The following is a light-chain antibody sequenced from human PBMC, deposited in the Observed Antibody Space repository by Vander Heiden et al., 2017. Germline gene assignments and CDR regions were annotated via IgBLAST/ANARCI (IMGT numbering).Light chain of an antibody. CDR1: RDINVTTYK. J-gene: IGLJ1*01. Sequence: QAVLTQPSSLYASPGASASLTCTLPRDINVTTYKISWYQQRPGSPPQYLLRYKSDSDKHQASGVPSRFSGSKDISANAGILLISGLQSEDESDYYCLIWHRNTYIFGTGTKVTVL. CDR2: YKSDSDK. V-gene: IGLV5-45*02. CDR3: LIWHRNTYI.